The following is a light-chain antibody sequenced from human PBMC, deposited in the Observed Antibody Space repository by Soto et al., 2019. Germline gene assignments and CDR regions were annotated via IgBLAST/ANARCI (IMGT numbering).Light chain of an antibody. J-gene: IGKJ4*01. CDR2: DAS. Sequence: EIVLTQSPATLSLSPGERATLSCRASQSVSRYLAWYQQKPGQAPRLLIYDASDRAAGIPGRFSGSGSGTDFTLTISSPEPEDFAVYYCQQRTNWPSFGGGTKVEIK. CDR1: QSVSRY. CDR3: QQRTNWPS. V-gene: IGKV3-11*01.